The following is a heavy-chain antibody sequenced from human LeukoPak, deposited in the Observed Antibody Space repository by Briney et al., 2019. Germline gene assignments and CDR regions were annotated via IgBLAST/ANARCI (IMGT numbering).Heavy chain of an antibody. CDR2: IRHSGTT. CDR3: ARASYSYDINGWVPFDY. D-gene: IGHD3-22*01. Sequence: SETLSLTCSVSGYSISSGYYWGWIRQPPGKGLEWIGTIRHSGTTYYNPSLKSRVTISIDSSKNQFSLKLTSVTAADTAVYYCARASYSYDINGWVPFDYWGQGTLVTVSS. V-gene: IGHV4-38-2*01. CDR1: GYSISSGYY. J-gene: IGHJ4*02.